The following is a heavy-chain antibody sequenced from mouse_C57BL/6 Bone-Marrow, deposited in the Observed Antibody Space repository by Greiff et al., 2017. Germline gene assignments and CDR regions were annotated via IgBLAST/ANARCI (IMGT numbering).Heavy chain of an antibody. V-gene: IGHV1-81*01. D-gene: IGHD1-1*01. Sequence: QVHVKQSGAELARPGASVKLSCKASGYTFTSYGISWVKQRTGQGLEWIGEIYPRSGNTYYNEKFKGKATLTADKSSSTAYMELRSLTSEDSAVYFGARQRLRKRGYAMDYWGQGTSVTVSS. CDR2: IYPRSGNT. J-gene: IGHJ4*01. CDR3: ARQRLRKRGYAMDY. CDR1: GYTFTSYG.